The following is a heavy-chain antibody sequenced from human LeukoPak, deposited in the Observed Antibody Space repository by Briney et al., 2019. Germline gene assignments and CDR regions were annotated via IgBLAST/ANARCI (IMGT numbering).Heavy chain of an antibody. CDR3: ASGGDAFDI. J-gene: IGHJ3*02. D-gene: IGHD3-10*01. V-gene: IGHV1-69*04. CDR2: IIPILGIA. CDR1: GGTFSSYA. Sequence: ASVKVSCKASGGTFSSYAISWVRRAPGQGLEWMGRIIPILGIANYAQKFQGRVTITADKSTSTAYMELSSLRSGDTAVYYCASGGDAFDIWGQGTMVTVSS.